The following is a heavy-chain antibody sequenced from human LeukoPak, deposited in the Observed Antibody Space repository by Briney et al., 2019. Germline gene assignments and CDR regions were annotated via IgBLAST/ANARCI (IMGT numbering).Heavy chain of an antibody. CDR3: AKRDSSGWYSLDY. J-gene: IGHJ4*02. V-gene: IGHV3-23*01. Sequence: GGSLRLSCAASGFTFSSYAMSWVRQAPGKGLEWVSSTSSSGSGTYYADSVKGRFTISRDNSKNTLYLQMNSLRAEDTAAYYCAKRDSSGWYSLDYWGQGTLVTVS. D-gene: IGHD6-19*01. CDR2: TSSSGSGT. CDR1: GFTFSSYA.